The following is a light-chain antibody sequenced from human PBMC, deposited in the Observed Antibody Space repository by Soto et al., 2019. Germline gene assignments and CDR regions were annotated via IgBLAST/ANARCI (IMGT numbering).Light chain of an antibody. CDR2: EEY. Sequence: DIQMTQSPSSLSASVGERATISCRASQSITNFLHWYQQKPGKAPKLLIFEEYNLESGVPSRFSGTGSGTDFTLTISSLQPEDFATYYCQQSYSAPITFGQGTRLEIK. CDR3: QQSYSAPIT. V-gene: IGKV1-39*01. CDR1: QSITNF. J-gene: IGKJ5*01.